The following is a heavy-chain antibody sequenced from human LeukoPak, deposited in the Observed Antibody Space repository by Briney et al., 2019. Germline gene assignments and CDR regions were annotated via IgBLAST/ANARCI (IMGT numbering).Heavy chain of an antibody. J-gene: IGHJ4*02. V-gene: IGHV3-48*02. CDR3: TRSGGNFILD. CDR2: ISSSSSTI. Sequence: PGGSLRLSCAASGFTFNNYGMNWVRKAPGKGLEWVSYISSSSSTIYYADSVKGRFTISRDNAKNSLYLQMNSLRDEETAVYYCTRSGGNFILDWGQGTLVTVSS. CDR1: GFTFNNYG. D-gene: IGHD4-23*01.